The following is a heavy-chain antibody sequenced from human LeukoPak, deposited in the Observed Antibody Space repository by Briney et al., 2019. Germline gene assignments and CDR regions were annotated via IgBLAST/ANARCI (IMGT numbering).Heavy chain of an antibody. CDR2: ISSNGGST. D-gene: IGHD5-18*01. Sequence: PGGSLRLSCAASGFTFSSYAMHWVRQAPGKGREYFSAISSNGGSTYYANSVKGRFTISRDNSKNTLYLQMGSLRAEDMAVYYCARVGRGYSYGYLGLDYWGQGTLVTVSS. CDR1: GFTFSSYA. CDR3: ARVGRGYSYGYLGLDY. V-gene: IGHV3-64*01. J-gene: IGHJ4*02.